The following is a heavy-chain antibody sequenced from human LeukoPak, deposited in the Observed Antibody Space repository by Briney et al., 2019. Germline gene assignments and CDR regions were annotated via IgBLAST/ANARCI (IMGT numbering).Heavy chain of an antibody. D-gene: IGHD3-9*01. CDR2: IKHDESEK. CDR1: GFSFNSDW. J-gene: IGHJ3*02. V-gene: IGHV3-7*03. Sequence: GGSLRLSCAASGFSFNSDWMDWVRQAPGKGLEWVANIKHDESEKNYLDSVKGRFTISRDNAQNSLYLQMNGLRAEDTAVYYCAKDLLPLRYFDWPGFDIWGQGTMVTVSS. CDR3: AKDLLPLRYFDWPGFDI.